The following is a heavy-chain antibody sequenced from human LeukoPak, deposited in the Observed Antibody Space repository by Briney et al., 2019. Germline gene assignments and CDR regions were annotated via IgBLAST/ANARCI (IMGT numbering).Heavy chain of an antibody. J-gene: IGHJ4*02. CDR2: ISWNSGSI. CDR3: AKGEGPDSSGWYFDY. V-gene: IGHV3-9*03. CDR1: GFTFDDYA. Sequence: GRSLRLSCAASGFTFDDYAMHWVRQAPGKGLEWVSGISWNSGSIGYADSVKGRFTISRDNAKNTLYLQMNSLRAEDMALYYCAKGEGPDSSGWYFDYWGQGTLVTVSS. D-gene: IGHD6-19*01.